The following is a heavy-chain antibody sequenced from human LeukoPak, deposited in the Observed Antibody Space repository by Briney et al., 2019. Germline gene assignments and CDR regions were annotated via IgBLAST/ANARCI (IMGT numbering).Heavy chain of an antibody. J-gene: IGHJ3*02. Sequence: PSETLSLTCTVSGGSISSGGYYWRWIRQHPGKGLEWIGYIYYSGSTYYNPSLKSRVTISVDTSKNQFSLKLSSVTAADTAVYYCARDYGSGDGTDAFDIWGQGTMVAVSS. CDR3: ARDYGSGDGTDAFDI. CDR1: GGSISSGGYY. D-gene: IGHD3-10*01. V-gene: IGHV4-31*03. CDR2: IYYSGST.